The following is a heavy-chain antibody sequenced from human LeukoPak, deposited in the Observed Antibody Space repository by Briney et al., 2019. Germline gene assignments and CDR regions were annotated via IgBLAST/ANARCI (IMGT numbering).Heavy chain of an antibody. CDR3: ASRAPYSSSWYLDY. CDR2: ISSSRSYI. V-gene: IGHV3-21*01. J-gene: IGHJ4*02. D-gene: IGHD6-13*01. CDR1: GFTFSSYS. Sequence: SGRSLRLSCAASGFTFSSYSMNWVRQAPGKGLEWVSSISSSRSYIYYADSVKGRFTISRDNAKNSLYLQMNSLRAEDTAVYYCASRAPYSSSWYLDYWGQGTLVTVSS.